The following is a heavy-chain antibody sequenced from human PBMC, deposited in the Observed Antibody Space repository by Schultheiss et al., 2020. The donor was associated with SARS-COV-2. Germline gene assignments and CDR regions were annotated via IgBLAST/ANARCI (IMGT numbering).Heavy chain of an antibody. CDR3: ARLWFGEAV. CDR2: ISSSSSTI. CDR1: GFTFSSYA. Sequence: GESLKISCAASGFTFSSYAMHWVRQAPGKGLEWVSYISSSSSTIYYADSVKGRFTISRDNAKNSLYLQMNSLRAEDTAVYYCARLWFGEAVWGQGTTVTVSS. V-gene: IGHV3-48*01. J-gene: IGHJ6*02. D-gene: IGHD3-10*01.